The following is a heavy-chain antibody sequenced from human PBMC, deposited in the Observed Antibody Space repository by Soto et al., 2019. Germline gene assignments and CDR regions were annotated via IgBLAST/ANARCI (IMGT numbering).Heavy chain of an antibody. CDR3: AGGQPPGLFDY. CDR1: GFTFSSYG. Sequence: HPGGSLRLSCAASGFTFSSYGMHWVRQAPGKGLEWVAVISYDGSNKYYVDSVKGRFTISRDNAKNSLYLQMNSLRAEDTAVYYCAGGQPPGLFDYWGQGTLVTVSS. CDR2: ISYDGSNK. J-gene: IGHJ4*02. D-gene: IGHD3-10*01. V-gene: IGHV3-30*03.